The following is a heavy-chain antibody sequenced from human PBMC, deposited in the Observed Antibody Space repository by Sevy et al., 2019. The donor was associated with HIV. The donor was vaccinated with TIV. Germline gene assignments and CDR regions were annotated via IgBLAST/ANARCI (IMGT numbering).Heavy chain of an antibody. D-gene: IGHD2-8*01. CDR3: AREGCTRPHDH. J-gene: IGHJ4*02. CDR2: LSFGCGRI. CDR1: GFYFNIYS. Sequence: GGSLRLSCVASGFYFNIYSMSWVCQAPGKGLEWVSTLSFGCGRINHADSVQGRFTMSRDDSKKTVYLEMNSLRAEDTAVYYCAREGCTRPHDHWGQGTLVTVSS. V-gene: IGHV3-23*01.